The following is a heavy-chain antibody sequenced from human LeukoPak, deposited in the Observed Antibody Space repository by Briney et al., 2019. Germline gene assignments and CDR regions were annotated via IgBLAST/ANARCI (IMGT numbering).Heavy chain of an antibody. J-gene: IGHJ3*02. V-gene: IGHV4-38-2*01. Sequence: SETLSLTCAVSGYSISSGYYWGWIRQPPGKGLEWIGSIYHSGSTYYNPSLKSRVTISVDTSKNQFSLQLSSVTAADTAVYYCARGGYSSSWSLLGAFDIWGQGTMVTVSS. D-gene: IGHD6-13*01. CDR1: GYSISSGYY. CDR3: ARGGYSSSWSLLGAFDI. CDR2: IYHSGST.